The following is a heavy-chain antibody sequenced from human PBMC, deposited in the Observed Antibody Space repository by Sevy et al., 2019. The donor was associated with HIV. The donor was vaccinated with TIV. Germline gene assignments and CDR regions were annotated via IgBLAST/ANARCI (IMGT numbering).Heavy chain of an antibody. CDR2: IDHRGTT. CDR3: ARGRGVVMD. D-gene: IGHD2-21*01. J-gene: IGHJ4*02. CDR1: SGYFNGYY. V-gene: IGHV4-34*01. Sequence: SETLSLTCTLGSGYFNGYYWTWIRQPPGKGLEWIGEIDHRGTTYYNPPLKSRVALSLETSKAQFSLKLTSVTAADTAVYFCARGRGVVMDWGQGTPVTVSS.